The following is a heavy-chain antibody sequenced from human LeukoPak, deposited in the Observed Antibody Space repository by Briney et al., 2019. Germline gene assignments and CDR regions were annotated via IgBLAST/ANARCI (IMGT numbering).Heavy chain of an antibody. D-gene: IGHD3-22*01. V-gene: IGHV4-31*03. Sequence: SQTLSLTCTVSGDSITSGGYYWSWIRQHPGKGLEWIGYIHYSGITYYNPSLRSRLTISLDTPERQFSLKLSSVTAADTAMYYCATQANFYASSGYLPRWGQGTLVTVSS. J-gene: IGHJ1*01. CDR1: GDSITSGGYY. CDR3: ATQANFYASSGYLPR. CDR2: IHYSGIT.